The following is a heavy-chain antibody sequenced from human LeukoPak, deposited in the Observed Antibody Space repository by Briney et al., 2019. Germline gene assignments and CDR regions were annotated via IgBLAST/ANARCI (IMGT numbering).Heavy chain of an antibody. CDR1: GFTFSSYA. J-gene: IGHJ4*02. Sequence: GGSLRLSCAASGFTFSSYAMSWVRQAPGKGLEWVSALGPSGYSTYYADSVKGRFTISRDNSKNTLYLQMNSLRVEDTAVYYCAKRAGVSGYDSYWGQGTLVTVSS. CDR3: AKRAGVSGYDSY. V-gene: IGHV3-23*01. CDR2: LGPSGYST. D-gene: IGHD5-12*01.